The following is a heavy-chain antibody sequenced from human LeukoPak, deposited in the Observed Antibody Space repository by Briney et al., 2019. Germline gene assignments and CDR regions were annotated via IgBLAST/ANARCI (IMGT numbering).Heavy chain of an antibody. J-gene: IGHJ6*02. Sequence: GSLRLSCVASGFTFTDHPMNWVRQPPGKGLEWIGEINHSGSTNYNPSLKSRVTISVDTSKNQFSLKLSSVTAADTAVYYCARETYSSGWTYYGMDVWGQGTTVTVSS. CDR1: GFTFTDHP. CDR2: INHSGST. D-gene: IGHD6-19*01. V-gene: IGHV4-34*01. CDR3: ARETYSSGWTYYGMDV.